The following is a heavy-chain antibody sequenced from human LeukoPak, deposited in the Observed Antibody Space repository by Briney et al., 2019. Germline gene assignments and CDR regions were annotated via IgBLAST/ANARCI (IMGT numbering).Heavy chain of an antibody. J-gene: IGHJ4*02. CDR1: GFTFIHYW. CDR3: ARGEYSSSSTVDY. Sequence: PGGSLRLSCAASGFTFIHYWMSWVRQAPGKGLEWVANIKQDGSGKYYVDSVKGRFTISRINAKNSLYLQMNSLRAEDTAVYYCARGEYSSSSTVDYWGQGTLVTVSA. V-gene: IGHV3-7*01. CDR2: IKQDGSGK. D-gene: IGHD6-6*01.